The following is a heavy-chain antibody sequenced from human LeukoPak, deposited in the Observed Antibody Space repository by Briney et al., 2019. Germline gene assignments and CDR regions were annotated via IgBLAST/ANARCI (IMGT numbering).Heavy chain of an antibody. CDR1: GGSISSGDYY. D-gene: IGHD1-14*01. CDR2: IYYSGST. J-gene: IGHJ3*02. CDR3: ARHEALGTLRDAFDI. Sequence: SETLSLTCTVSGGSISSGDYYWSWIRQPPGKGLEWIGYIYYSGSTNYNPSLKSRVTISVDTSKNQFSLKLSSVTAADTAVYYCARHEALGTLRDAFDIWGQGTMVTVSS. V-gene: IGHV4-61*08.